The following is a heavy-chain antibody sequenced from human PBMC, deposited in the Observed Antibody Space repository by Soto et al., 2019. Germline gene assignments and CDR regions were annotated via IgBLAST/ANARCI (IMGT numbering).Heavy chain of an antibody. CDR1: GFTFSSYG. Sequence: GGSLRLSCAASGFTFSSYGMHWVRQAPGKGLEWVAVIWYDGSNKYYADSVKGRFTISRDNSKNTLYLQMNSLRAEDTAVYYCARDRVARNYYFDYWGQGTLVTVSS. J-gene: IGHJ4*02. V-gene: IGHV3-33*01. CDR3: ARDRVARNYYFDY. CDR2: IWYDGSNK. D-gene: IGHD5-12*01.